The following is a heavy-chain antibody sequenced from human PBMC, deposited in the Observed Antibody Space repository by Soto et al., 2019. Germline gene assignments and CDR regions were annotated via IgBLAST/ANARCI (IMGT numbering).Heavy chain of an antibody. CDR2: ITSKTDGGTT. CDR3: TTEIAVAGSASTYWYFDL. V-gene: IGHV3-15*01. CDR1: GFTFSNAW. J-gene: IGHJ2*01. Sequence: EVQLVESGGGLVKPGGSLRLSCAASGFTFSNAWMSWVRQAPGKGLEWVGRITSKTDGGTTDYAAPVKGRFTISRDDSKNTLYLQMNSLKTEDTAVYYCTTEIAVAGSASTYWYFDLWGRGTLVTVSS. D-gene: IGHD6-19*01.